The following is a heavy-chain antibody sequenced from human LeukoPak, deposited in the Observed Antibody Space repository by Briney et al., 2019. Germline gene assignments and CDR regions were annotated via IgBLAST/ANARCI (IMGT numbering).Heavy chain of an antibody. CDR3: ARGVYESEPYYYDSSGYYYLAY. J-gene: IGHJ4*02. CDR1: GGVISSGFY. Sequence: TLSLTCTVSGGVISSGFYWSWIRQHPGKGLEWIGYIYYSGNTYYNPSLKSRVTISVDTSKNQFSLKLSSVTAADTAVYYCARGVYESEPYYYDSSGYYYLAYWGQGTLVTVSS. V-gene: IGHV4-31*03. CDR2: IYYSGNT. D-gene: IGHD3-22*01.